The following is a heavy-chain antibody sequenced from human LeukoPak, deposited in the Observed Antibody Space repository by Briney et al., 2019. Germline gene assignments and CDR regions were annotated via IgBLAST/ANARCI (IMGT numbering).Heavy chain of an antibody. V-gene: IGHV4-59*01. D-gene: IGHD4-17*01. CDR1: GGSISSYY. J-gene: IGHJ4*02. Sequence: PSETLSLTCTVSGGSISSYYWSWIRQPPGKGLEWIGYIYYSGSTNYNPSLKSRVTISVDTSKNQFSLKLSSVTAADTAVYYCARQRRDYGDDAFDYWAREPWSPSPQ. CDR2: IYYSGST. CDR3: ARQRRDYGDDAFDY.